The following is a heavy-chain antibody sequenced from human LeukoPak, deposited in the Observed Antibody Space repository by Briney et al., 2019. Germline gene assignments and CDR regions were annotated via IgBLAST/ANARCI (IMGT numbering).Heavy chain of an antibody. D-gene: IGHD5-18*01. J-gene: IGHJ6*02. CDR3: ARRAEYSYGTNYYGMDV. V-gene: IGHV4-34*01. CDR2: INHSGST. Sequence: SETLSLTCDVYGGSFSGYYWSWIRQPPGKGLEWIGEINHSGSTNYDPSLKSRVTISVDTSKNQFSLKLSSVTAADTAVYYCARRAEYSYGTNYYGMDVWGQGTTVTVSS. CDR1: GGSFSGYY.